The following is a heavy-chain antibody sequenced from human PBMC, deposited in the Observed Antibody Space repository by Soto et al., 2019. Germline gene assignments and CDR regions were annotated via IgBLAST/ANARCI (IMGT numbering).Heavy chain of an antibody. Sequence: GGSLRLSCAASGFTFSSYSMNWVRQAPGKGLEWVAVISYDGSNKYYADSVKGRFTISRDNSKNTLYLQMNSLRAEDTAVYYCARDQGRFLEWLSKDYWGQGTLVTVSS. CDR1: GFTFSSYS. J-gene: IGHJ4*02. V-gene: IGHV3-30*03. CDR2: ISYDGSNK. CDR3: ARDQGRFLEWLSKDY. D-gene: IGHD3-3*01.